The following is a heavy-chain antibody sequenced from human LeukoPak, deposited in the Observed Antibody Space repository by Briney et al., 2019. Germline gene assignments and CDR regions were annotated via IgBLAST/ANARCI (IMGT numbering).Heavy chain of an antibody. Sequence: PSETLSLTCTVSGGSISSSSYYWGWIRQPPGKGLEWIGSIYYSGSTYYNPSLKSRVTISVDTSKNQFSLKLSSVTAADTAVYYCARIVGALRDTFDIWGQGTMATVSS. V-gene: IGHV4-39*01. J-gene: IGHJ3*02. D-gene: IGHD1-26*01. CDR1: GGSISSSSYY. CDR3: ARIVGALRDTFDI. CDR2: IYYSGST.